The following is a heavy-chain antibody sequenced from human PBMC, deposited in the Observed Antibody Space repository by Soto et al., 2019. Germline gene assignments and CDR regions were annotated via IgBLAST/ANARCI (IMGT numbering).Heavy chain of an antibody. CDR3: AKGRIVGATTHFDY. Sequence: GGSLRLSCAASGFTFSSYAMSWVRQAPGKGLEWVSATSGSGGSTYYADSVKGRFTISRDNSKNTLYLQMNSTRAEDTAVYYCAKGRIVGATTHFDYWGQGTLVTVSS. J-gene: IGHJ4*02. CDR2: TSGSGGST. V-gene: IGHV3-23*01. D-gene: IGHD1-26*01. CDR1: GFTFSSYA.